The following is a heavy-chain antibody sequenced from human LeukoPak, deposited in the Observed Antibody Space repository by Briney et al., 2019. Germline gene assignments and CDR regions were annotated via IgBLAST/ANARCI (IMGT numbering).Heavy chain of an antibody. Sequence: SETLSLTCAVYGGSFSGYYWRWIRQPPGKGLEWIGEINHSGSTNYNPSLKSRVTISVDTSKNQFSLKLDSVTAADTAVYYCARGYCSIANCYSVWFDSWGQGTLVTVSS. D-gene: IGHD2-2*01. CDR2: INHSGST. J-gene: IGHJ5*01. CDR1: GGSFSGYY. V-gene: IGHV4-34*01. CDR3: ARGYCSIANCYSVWFDS.